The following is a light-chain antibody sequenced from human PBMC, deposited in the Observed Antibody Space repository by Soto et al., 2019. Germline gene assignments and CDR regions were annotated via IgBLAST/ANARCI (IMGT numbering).Light chain of an antibody. CDR2: DVS. Sequence: EIVLTQSPATLSLSPGDTATLSCRASQSVTSLFAWFQQKPGQAPRLLIYDVSRRATAIPARFSGSGSGTDFTLTISSLEPEDFAVYYCQQRTTWPTFGGGTKVEIK. V-gene: IGKV3-11*01. J-gene: IGKJ4*01. CDR3: QQRTTWPT. CDR1: QSVTSL.